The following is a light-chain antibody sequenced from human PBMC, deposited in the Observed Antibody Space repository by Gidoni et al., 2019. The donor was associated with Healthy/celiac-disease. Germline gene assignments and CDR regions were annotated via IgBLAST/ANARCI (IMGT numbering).Light chain of an antibody. Sequence: ENVLTQAPATLSLSPGERATLSCRASQSVSSYVAWYQQKPGQAPRLLIYDASNRATGIPARFSGSGSGTDFTLTISRLEPEDFAVYYCQQRSNWPPFGGGTKVEIK. V-gene: IGKV3-11*01. J-gene: IGKJ4*02. CDR1: QSVSSY. CDR2: DAS. CDR3: QQRSNWPP.